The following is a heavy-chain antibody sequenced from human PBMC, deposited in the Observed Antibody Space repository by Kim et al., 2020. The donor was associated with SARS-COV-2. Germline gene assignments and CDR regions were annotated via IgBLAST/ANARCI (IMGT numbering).Heavy chain of an antibody. J-gene: IGHJ4*02. D-gene: IGHD2-8*01. CDR3: ARDPINDSSVYLDY. Sequence: YSPSFKGRLTISLDTSKNQFSLNWRSVTAADTAVYFCARDPINDSSVYLDYWGQGTLVTVSS. V-gene: IGHV4-39*07.